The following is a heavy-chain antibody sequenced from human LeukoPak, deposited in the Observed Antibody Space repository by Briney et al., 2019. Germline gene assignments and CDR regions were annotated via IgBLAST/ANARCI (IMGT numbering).Heavy chain of an antibody. CDR2: IWFDGSNK. J-gene: IGHJ6*02. Sequence: GGSLRLSCAASGFTLSNYGIHWVRQAPGRGLEWVALIWFDGSNKYYADSVKGRFTISRDNSKNTLYLQMDSLRADDSAVYYCARDLSSTPTKPEFRGDDGMDVWGQGTTVTVSS. CDR3: ARDLSSTPTKPEFRGDDGMDV. CDR1: GFTLSNYG. D-gene: IGHD6-13*01. V-gene: IGHV3-33*01.